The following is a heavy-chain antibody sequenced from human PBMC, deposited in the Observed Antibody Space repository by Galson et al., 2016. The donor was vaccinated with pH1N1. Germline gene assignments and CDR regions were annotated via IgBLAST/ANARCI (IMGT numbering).Heavy chain of an antibody. CDR3: TRQDRFCGGGSCYSVWFDP. CDR2: IYPGDSDT. V-gene: IGHV5-51*01. D-gene: IGHD2-15*01. CDR1: GSNFTHYW. Sequence: QSGAEVKKPGDSLKISCKVSGSNFTHYWIGWVRQMPGKGLEWMGIIYPGDSDTKYSPSFQGHVTISADRSITTAYLQWSSLRASDTAIYYCTRQDRFCGGGSCYSVWFDPWGQGTLVTVSS. J-gene: IGHJ5*02.